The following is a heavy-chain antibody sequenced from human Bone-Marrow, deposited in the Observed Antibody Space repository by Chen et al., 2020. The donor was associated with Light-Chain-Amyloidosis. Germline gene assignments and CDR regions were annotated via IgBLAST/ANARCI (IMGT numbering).Heavy chain of an antibody. CDR3: ARGEAGYSYGISLDP. J-gene: IGHJ5*02. Sequence: QVQLQEXGPGLVKPSQTLSLTCTVSGGSISSGDYYWSWIRQPPGKGLEWIGYIYYSGSTYYNPSLKXRXXXXXXXXXXXXXXXXXXXXXXXXXXYYCARGEAGYSYGISLDPWGQGTLVTVSS. D-gene: IGHD5-18*01. V-gene: IGHV4-30-4*08. CDR1: GGSISSGDYY. CDR2: IYYSGST.